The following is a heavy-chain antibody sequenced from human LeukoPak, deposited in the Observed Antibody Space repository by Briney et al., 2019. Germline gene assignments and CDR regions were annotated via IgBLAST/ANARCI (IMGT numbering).Heavy chain of an antibody. D-gene: IGHD3-3*01. CDR3: ARYTVPDYDFWSGYRFDP. V-gene: IGHV4-34*01. Sequence: GSLRLSCAASGFAFSTYAMNWVRQPPGKGLEWIGEINHSGSTNYNPSLKSRVTISVDTSKNQFSLKLSSVTAADTAVYYCARYTVPDYDFWSGYRFDPWGQGTLVTVSS. J-gene: IGHJ5*02. CDR1: GFAFSTYA. CDR2: INHSGST.